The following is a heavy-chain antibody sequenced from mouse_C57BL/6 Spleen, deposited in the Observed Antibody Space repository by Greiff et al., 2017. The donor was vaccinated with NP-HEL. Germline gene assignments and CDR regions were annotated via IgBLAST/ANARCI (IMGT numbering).Heavy chain of an antibody. D-gene: IGHD1-1*01. CDR3: ARGTTVVATMDYYAMDY. Sequence: IQLQQSGAELVRPGTSVKLSCKASGYTFTSYWMHWVKQRPGQGLEWIGVIDPSDSYPNYNQKFKGKATLTVDTSSSTAYMQLSRLTSEESAVYYCARGTTVVATMDYYAMDYWGQGTSVTVSS. J-gene: IGHJ4*01. CDR1: GYTFTSYW. V-gene: IGHV1-59*01. CDR2: IDPSDSYP.